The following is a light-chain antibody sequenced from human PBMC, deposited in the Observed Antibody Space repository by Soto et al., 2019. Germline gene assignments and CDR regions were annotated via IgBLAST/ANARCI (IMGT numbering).Light chain of an antibody. CDR1: QSIDSW. CDR2: KAS. Sequence: DIQMTQSPATLSASVGDRVTITCRATQSIDSWLAWYQQKPGKAPKILIYKASNLESGVPSRFSGSGSGTEFTLTISCLQPDDFATYYCQQYKSYSEYTFGQRTQLEIK. J-gene: IGKJ2*01. CDR3: QQYKSYSEYT. V-gene: IGKV1-5*03.